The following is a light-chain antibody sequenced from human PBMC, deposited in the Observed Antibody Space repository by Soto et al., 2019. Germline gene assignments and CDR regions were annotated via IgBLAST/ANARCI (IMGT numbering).Light chain of an antibody. V-gene: IGKV3-15*01. Sequence: EVVMTQSPAALSVSPGGSPTLPCRASQSISNNLAWYQQQPGQAHRLLIYGASTRAPGISARFSGGGSGTESTLTISSLQSEDSSVYNCQQYNNWPPYTFGQGTKVDI. CDR2: GAS. CDR1: QSISNN. CDR3: QQYNNWPPYT. J-gene: IGKJ2*01.